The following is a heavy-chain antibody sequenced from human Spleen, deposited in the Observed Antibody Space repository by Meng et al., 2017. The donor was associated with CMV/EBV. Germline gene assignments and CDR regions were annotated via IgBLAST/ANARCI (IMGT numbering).Heavy chain of an antibody. CDR1: W. CDR2: IYPGDSET. J-gene: IGHJ4*02. Sequence: WIGWVRQMPGKGLEWMGIIYPGDSETRYSPSFQGQVTISADKSTGTAYLQWSSLKAPDTAMYYCARPRVGYCTNGVCRGGGGHYVDTWGQGTLVTVSS. CDR3: ARPRVGYCTNGVCRGGGGHYVDT. D-gene: IGHD2-8*01. V-gene: IGHV5-51*01.